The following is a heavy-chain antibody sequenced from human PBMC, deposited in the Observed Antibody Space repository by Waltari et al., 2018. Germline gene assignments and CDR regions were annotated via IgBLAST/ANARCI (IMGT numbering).Heavy chain of an antibody. J-gene: IGHJ4*02. CDR1: GGSISSYY. Sequence: QVQLQESGPGLVKPSETLSLTCTVSGGSISSYYWSWIRQPAGKGLEWIGRIYTEWRTNYNPALKSRFTMSLDTSKNQLSLKLGSVTAADTAVYYCARGPSGYYLHYFDYWGQGTLVTVSS. V-gene: IGHV4-4*07. CDR2: IYTEWRT. CDR3: ARGPSGYYLHYFDY. D-gene: IGHD3-22*01.